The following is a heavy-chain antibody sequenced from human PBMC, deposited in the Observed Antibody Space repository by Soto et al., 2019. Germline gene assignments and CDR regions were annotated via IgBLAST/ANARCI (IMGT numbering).Heavy chain of an antibody. Sequence: GGSLRLSCAASGFTFSGYAMRWVRQAPGKGLEWVAVISYDGSNKYYADSVKGRFTISRDNSKNTLYLQMNSLRAEDTAVYYCARDIEMATPYYYYGMDVWGQGTTVTVSS. CDR3: ARDIEMATPYYYYGMDV. V-gene: IGHV3-30-3*01. CDR2: ISYDGSNK. D-gene: IGHD5-12*01. J-gene: IGHJ6*02. CDR1: GFTFSGYA.